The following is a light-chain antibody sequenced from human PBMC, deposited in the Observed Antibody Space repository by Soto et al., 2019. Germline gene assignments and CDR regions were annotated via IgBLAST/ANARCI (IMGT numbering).Light chain of an antibody. CDR2: GAS. J-gene: IGKJ2*01. V-gene: IGKV3-20*01. CDR1: QSVSSSY. Sequence: EIVVTQSPGTLSLSPGERATLSCRASQSVSSSYLAGYQQKPGQAPRPLIYGASSRATGIPDRFSGSGSGTDFTPTVSRLEHEDFAEYDCHQYGSSAYTVGRGIKLVIK. CDR3: HQYGSSAYT.